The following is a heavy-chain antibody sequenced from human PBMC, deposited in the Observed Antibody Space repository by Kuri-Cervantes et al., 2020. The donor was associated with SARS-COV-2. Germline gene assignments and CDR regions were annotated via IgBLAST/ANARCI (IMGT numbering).Heavy chain of an antibody. CDR1: GFTFSDYY. Sequence: GESLKISCAASGFTFSDYYMSWIRQAPGKGLEWVANIKQDGSEKYYVDSVKGRFTISRDNAKNSLYLQMNSLRAEDTAVYYCATLTGTTLTVSNYYYYGMDVWGQGTTVTVSS. CDR3: ATLTGTTLTVSNYYYYGMDV. D-gene: IGHD1-20*01. CDR2: IKQDGSEK. J-gene: IGHJ6*02. V-gene: IGHV3-7*01.